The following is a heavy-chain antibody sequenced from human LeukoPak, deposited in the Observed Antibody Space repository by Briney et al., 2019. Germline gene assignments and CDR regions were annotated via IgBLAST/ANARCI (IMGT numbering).Heavy chain of an antibody. D-gene: IGHD6-13*01. Sequence: ASVKVSCKASGYTFTGYYMHWVRQAPGQGLEWMGWINPNSGDTNYAQKFQGRVTMTRDTSISTAYMELSRLRSDDTAVYFCARGGDSSTWYSYYYYYYMDVWGKGTTVTISS. CDR1: GYTFTGYY. V-gene: IGHV1-2*02. CDR2: INPNSGDT. CDR3: ARGGDSSTWYSYYYYYYMDV. J-gene: IGHJ6*03.